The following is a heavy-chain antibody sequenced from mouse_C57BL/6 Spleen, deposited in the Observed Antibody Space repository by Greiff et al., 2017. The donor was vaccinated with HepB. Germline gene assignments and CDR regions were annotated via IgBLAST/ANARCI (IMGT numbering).Heavy chain of an antibody. CDR3: ARDQGDYDGFDY. CDR2: ISDGGSYT. J-gene: IGHJ2*01. D-gene: IGHD2-4*01. CDR1: GFTFSSYA. V-gene: IGHV5-4*01. Sequence: EVQLQESGGGLVKPGGSLKLSCAASGFTFSSYAMSWVRQTPEKRLEWVATISDGGSYTYYPDNVKGRFTISRDNAKNNLYLQMSHLKSEDTAMYYCARDQGDYDGFDYWGQGTTLTVSS.